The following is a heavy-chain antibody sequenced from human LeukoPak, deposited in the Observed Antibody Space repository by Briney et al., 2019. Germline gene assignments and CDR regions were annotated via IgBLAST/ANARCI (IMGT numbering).Heavy chain of an antibody. V-gene: IGHV4-39*01. J-gene: IGHJ4*02. CDR1: GGSISSSSYY. CDR2: IYYSGST. CDR3: ARRKGGSGLVDY. D-gene: IGHD6-19*01. Sequence: SETLSLTCTVSGGSISSSSYYWGWIRQPPGKGLEWIGSIYYSGSTYYNPSRKSRATISVDTSKNQFSLKLSSVTAADTAVYYCARRKGGSGLVDYWGQGTLVTVSS.